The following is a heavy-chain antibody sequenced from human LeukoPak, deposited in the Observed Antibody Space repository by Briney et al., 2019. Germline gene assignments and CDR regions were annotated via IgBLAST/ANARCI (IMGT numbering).Heavy chain of an antibody. CDR3: TSYLDYYGMDV. J-gene: IGHJ6*02. Sequence: SETLSLTCAVYGGSFSGYYWSWIRQPPGEGLEWIGEINHSGSTNYNPSLKSRVTISVDTSKNQFSLKLSSVTAADTAVYYCTSYLDYYGMDVWGQGTTVTVSS. V-gene: IGHV4-34*01. D-gene: IGHD3-16*02. CDR1: GGSFSGYY. CDR2: INHSGST.